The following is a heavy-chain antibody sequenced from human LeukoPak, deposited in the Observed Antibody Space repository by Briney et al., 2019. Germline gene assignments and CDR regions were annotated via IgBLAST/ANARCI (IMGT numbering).Heavy chain of an antibody. Sequence: ASVKVSCKATGYTFTSYGISWVRQAPGQGLEWMGWISAYNGNTNYAQKLQGRVTMTTDPSTSTASMELRSLRSDDTAVYYCVSVIGIGFGELLPHWGQGTLVTVSS. CDR1: GYTFTSYG. J-gene: IGHJ4*02. CDR2: ISAYNGNT. CDR3: VSVIGIGFGELLPH. V-gene: IGHV1-18*01. D-gene: IGHD3-10*01.